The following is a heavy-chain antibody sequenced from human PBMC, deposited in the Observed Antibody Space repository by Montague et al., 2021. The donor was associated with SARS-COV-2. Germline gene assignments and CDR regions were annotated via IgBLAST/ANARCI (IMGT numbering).Heavy chain of an antibody. J-gene: IGHJ6*02. Sequence: CAISGDSVSSNSATWNWVRQSPSSGLEWLGRTYYRSKWYNDYAVXVRGRVTINPDTSKNQFSLQLNSVTPEDTAIYYCTSGREGNYNVMDVWGQGTTVTVSS. V-gene: IGHV6-1*01. CDR3: TSGREGNYNVMDV. CDR2: TYYRSKWYN. D-gene: IGHD1-1*01. CDR1: GDSVSSNSAT.